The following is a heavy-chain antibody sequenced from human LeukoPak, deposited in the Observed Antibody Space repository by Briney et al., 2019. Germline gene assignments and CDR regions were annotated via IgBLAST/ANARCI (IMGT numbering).Heavy chain of an antibody. CDR2: IIPILGIA. CDR3: ASRAVAGDYYYGMDV. Sequence: GASVKVSCKASGGTFSSYAISWVRQAPGQGLEWMGRIIPILGIANYAQKFQGRVTITADKSTSTAYMELSSLRSEDTAVYYCASRAVAGDYYYGMDVWGQGTTVTVSS. V-gene: IGHV1-69*04. D-gene: IGHD6-19*01. J-gene: IGHJ6*02. CDR1: GGTFSSYA.